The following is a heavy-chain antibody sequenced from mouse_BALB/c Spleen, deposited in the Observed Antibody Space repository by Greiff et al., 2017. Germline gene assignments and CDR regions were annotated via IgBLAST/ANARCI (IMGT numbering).Heavy chain of an antibody. CDR1: GYTFTDYN. V-gene: IGHV1S29*02. D-gene: IGHD2-14*01. J-gene: IGHJ4*01. CDR2: IYPYNGGT. Sequence: VQLQQSGPELVKPGASVKISCKASGYTFTDYNMHWVKQSHGKSLEWIGYIYPYNGGTGYNQKFKSKATLTVDNSSSTAYMELRSLTSEDSAVYYCARVAYYRYPLDYWGQGTSVTVSS. CDR3: ARVAYYRYPLDY.